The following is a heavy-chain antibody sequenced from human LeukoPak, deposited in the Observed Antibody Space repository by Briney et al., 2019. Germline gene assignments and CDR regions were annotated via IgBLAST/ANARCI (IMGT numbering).Heavy chain of an antibody. CDR1: GGSISSGDYY. V-gene: IGHV4-30-4*01. Sequence: SETLSLTCTVSGGSISSGDYYWSWIRQPPGKGLEWIGYIYYSGSTYYNPSLKSRVTISVDTSKNQFSLKLSSVTAADTAVYYCARETTILRFFDYWGQGTLVTVSS. J-gene: IGHJ4*02. D-gene: IGHD4-17*01. CDR2: IYYSGST. CDR3: ARETTILRFFDY.